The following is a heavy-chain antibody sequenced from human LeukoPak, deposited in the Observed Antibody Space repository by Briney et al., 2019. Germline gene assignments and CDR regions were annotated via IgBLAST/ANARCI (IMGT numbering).Heavy chain of an antibody. CDR1: GYTFTSYY. Sequence: GASVKVSCKASGYTFTSYYMHWVRQAPGQGLEWMGIINPSGGSTSYAQKFQGRVTITRDMSTSTVYMELSSLRSEDTAVYYCAREGQQLDAFDIWGQGTMVTVSS. D-gene: IGHD6-13*01. CDR2: INPSGGST. CDR3: AREGQQLDAFDI. V-gene: IGHV1-46*01. J-gene: IGHJ3*02.